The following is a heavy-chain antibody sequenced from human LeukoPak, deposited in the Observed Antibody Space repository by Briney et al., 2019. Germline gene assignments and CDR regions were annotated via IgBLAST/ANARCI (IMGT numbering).Heavy chain of an antibody. CDR1: GGPFSGYS. V-gene: IGHV4-34*01. J-gene: IGHJ4*02. Sequence: SETLSLTCAVHGGPFSGYSWNWIRQPPGMGLEWIGEVNHGGSTNYNPSLKSRVTISIDTAKNQFSLKLSSVTAADTSVYYCARGGYSGYRSRFDYWGQGTLVTVSS. CDR2: VNHGGST. D-gene: IGHD5-12*01. CDR3: ARGGYSGYRSRFDY.